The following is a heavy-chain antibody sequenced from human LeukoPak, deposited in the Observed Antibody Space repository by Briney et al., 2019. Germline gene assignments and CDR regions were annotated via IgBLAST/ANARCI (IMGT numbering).Heavy chain of an antibody. CDR1: GGSISSYY. J-gene: IGHJ6*03. D-gene: IGHD5-12*01. CDR2: IYYSGST. Sequence: SETLSLTCTVSGGSISSYYWSWIRQPPGKGLEWIGYIYYSGSTNYNPSLKSRVTISVDTSKNQFSLKLSSVTAADTAVYYCARVQGYSGYDLGYYYYYYMDVWGKGTTVTVSS. CDR3: ARVQGYSGYDLGYYYYYYMDV. V-gene: IGHV4-59*01.